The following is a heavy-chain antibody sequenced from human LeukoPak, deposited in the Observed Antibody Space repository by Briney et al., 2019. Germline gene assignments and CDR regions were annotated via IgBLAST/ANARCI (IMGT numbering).Heavy chain of an antibody. CDR1: GYTFTDYT. Sequence: ASVKVSCKAFGYTFTDYTMNWVRQAPGQGLEWMGWINTNTGNPTYAQGFTGRIVFSLDTSVSTAYLQISSLKAEDTAVYYCARARGRFYDSSGPKLDYWGQGTLVTVSS. CDR3: ARARGRFYDSSGPKLDY. J-gene: IGHJ4*02. CDR2: INTNTGNP. V-gene: IGHV7-4-1*02. D-gene: IGHD3-22*01.